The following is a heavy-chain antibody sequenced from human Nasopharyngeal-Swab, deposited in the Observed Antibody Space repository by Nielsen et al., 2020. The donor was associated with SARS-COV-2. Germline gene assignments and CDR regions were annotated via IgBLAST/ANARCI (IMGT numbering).Heavy chain of an antibody. CDR1: GYTFTSYH. CDR2: ITPSGGST. J-gene: IGHJ4*02. CDR3: ARDGPGGWFLDY. D-gene: IGHD6-19*01. Sequence: ASVKVSCKASGYTFTSYHMHWVRQAPGQGLEWMGIITPSGGSTNYAQKFQGRVTMTSDTFTSTVYMYLSSLRSEDTAVYYCARDGPGGWFLDYWGQGTLVTVSS. V-gene: IGHV1-46*01.